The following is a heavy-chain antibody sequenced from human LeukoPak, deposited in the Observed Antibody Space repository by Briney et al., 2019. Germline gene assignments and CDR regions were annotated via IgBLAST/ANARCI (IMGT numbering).Heavy chain of an antibody. Sequence: PGGSLRLSCAASGFTFSSYWMSWVRQAPGKGLEWVANIKQDGSEKYYVDSVKGRFTISRDNAKNSLYLQLNSLRAEDTAVYYCAREGTRHLAAAAGYFDYWGQGTLVTVSS. CDR1: GFTFSSYW. D-gene: IGHD6-13*01. V-gene: IGHV3-7*03. J-gene: IGHJ4*02. CDR2: IKQDGSEK. CDR3: AREGTRHLAAAAGYFDY.